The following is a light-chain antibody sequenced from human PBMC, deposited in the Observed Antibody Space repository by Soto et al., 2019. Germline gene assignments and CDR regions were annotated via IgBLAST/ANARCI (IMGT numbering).Light chain of an antibody. CDR3: QQRVNWLT. J-gene: IGKJ4*01. CDR2: DAS. V-gene: IGKV3D-20*02. CDR1: QSVSSSY. Sequence: ETVLTQSPGTLSLSPGDRATLSCRASQSVSSSYLAWYQQKPGQAPGLLIYDASNRATGIPARFSGSGSGTDFTLTISSLEPEDFAVYYCQQRVNWLTFGGGTKVEL.